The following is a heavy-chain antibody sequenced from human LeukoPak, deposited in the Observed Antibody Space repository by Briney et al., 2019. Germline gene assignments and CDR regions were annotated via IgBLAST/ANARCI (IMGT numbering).Heavy chain of an antibody. D-gene: IGHD6-6*01. J-gene: IGHJ5*02. CDR3: TTERIAARPWGNWFDP. Sequence: GGSLRLSCAASGFTFSSYAMSWVRQAPGKGLEWVSAISGSGGSTYYADSVKGRFTISRDNSKNTLYLQMNSLRAEDTAVYYCTTERIAARPWGNWFDPWGQGTLVTVSS. CDR1: GFTFSSYA. V-gene: IGHV3-23*01. CDR2: ISGSGGST.